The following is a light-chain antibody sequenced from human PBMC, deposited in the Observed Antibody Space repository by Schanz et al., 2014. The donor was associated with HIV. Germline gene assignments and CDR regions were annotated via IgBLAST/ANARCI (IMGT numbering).Light chain of an antibody. Sequence: EIVMTQSPAILSVSPGERVTLSCRARQSISRYLAWYQHKPGQAPRLLMYDTNTRATGIPARISGSGSGTDFTLTISSLEPEDFAVYYCQQRSNWPPRWTFGQGTKVEIK. J-gene: IGKJ1*01. CDR3: QQRSNWPPRWT. CDR1: QSISRY. V-gene: IGKV3-11*01. CDR2: DTN.